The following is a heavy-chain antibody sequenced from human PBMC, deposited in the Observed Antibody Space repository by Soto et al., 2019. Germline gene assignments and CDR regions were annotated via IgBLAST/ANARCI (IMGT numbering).Heavy chain of an antibody. D-gene: IGHD5-12*01. J-gene: IGHJ4*02. CDR3: ARDLVPGYTGFSDY. CDR2: INAGNGNT. Sequence: ASVKVSCKASGYTFTSYAMHWVRQAPGQRLEWMGWINAGNGNTKYSQKFQGRVTITRDTSASTAYMELSRLRSDDTAVYYCARDLVPGYTGFSDYWGQGTLVTVSS. CDR1: GYTFTSYA. V-gene: IGHV1-3*01.